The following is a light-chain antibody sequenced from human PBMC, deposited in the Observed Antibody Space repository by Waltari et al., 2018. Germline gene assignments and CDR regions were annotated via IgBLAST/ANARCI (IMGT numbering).Light chain of an antibody. CDR3: QQYYSTPMYT. J-gene: IGKJ2*01. CDR2: WAS. Sequence: DIVMTQSPDSLAVSLGERATINCKASQSVLYSSNKKNYLAWYQQKPAQPPKLLIYWASTRESGVPDRFSGSGSGTDFTLTISSLQAEDVAVYYCQQYYSTPMYTFGQGTKLEIK. CDR1: QSVLYSSNKKNY. V-gene: IGKV4-1*01.